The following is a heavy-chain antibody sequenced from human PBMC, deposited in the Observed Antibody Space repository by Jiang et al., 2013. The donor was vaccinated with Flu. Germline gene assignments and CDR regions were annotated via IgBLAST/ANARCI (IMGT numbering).Heavy chain of an antibody. V-gene: IGHV4-59*01. Sequence: GPGLVKPSETLSLTCTVSGGSISSYYWSWIRQPPGKGLEWIGYIYYSGSTNYNPSLKSRVTISVDTSKNQFSLKLSSVTAADTAVYYCASRGYNYPYYFDYWGQGTPPGHRLL. CDR3: ASRGYNYPYYFDY. D-gene: IGHD5-24*01. CDR1: GGSISSYY. CDR2: IYYSGST. J-gene: IGHJ4*02.